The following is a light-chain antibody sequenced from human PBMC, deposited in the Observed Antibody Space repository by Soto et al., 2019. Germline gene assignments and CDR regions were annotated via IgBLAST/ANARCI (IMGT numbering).Light chain of an antibody. V-gene: IGKV1-39*01. CDR2: AAS. Sequence: DIQMTQSPSTLSASVGDRVTITCRASEKINKWLAWYQQKPGKAPNLLIYAASSLQSGVPSRFSGSGSETDFTLTISSLQPEDFATYYCQQSYSTPITFGQGTRLEIK. CDR1: EKINKW. CDR3: QQSYSTPIT. J-gene: IGKJ5*01.